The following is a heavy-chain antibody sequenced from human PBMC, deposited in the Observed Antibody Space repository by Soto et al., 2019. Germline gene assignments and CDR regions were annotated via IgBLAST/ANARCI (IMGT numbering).Heavy chain of an antibody. J-gene: IGHJ4*02. V-gene: IGHV3-30-3*01. CDR2: ISYDGSNK. CDR1: GFTFSSYA. CDR3: ARDPMGRYYGSGSYYFDY. D-gene: IGHD3-10*01. Sequence: HVQLVESGGGVVQPGRSLRLSCAASGFTFSSYAMHWVRQAPGKGLEWVAVISYDGSNKYYADSVKGRFTISRDNSKNTLYLQMNSRRAEDTAVYYCARDPMGRYYGSGSYYFDYWGQGTLVTVSS.